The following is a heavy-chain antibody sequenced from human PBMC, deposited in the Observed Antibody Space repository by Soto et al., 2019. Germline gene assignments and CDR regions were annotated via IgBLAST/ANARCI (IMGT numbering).Heavy chain of an antibody. V-gene: IGHV3-23*01. CDR3: AKDRQFRSYYESAGHYND. CDR1: GFTFRNQD. CDR2: ISGRGGVT. Sequence: EVQLLESGGGLVQPGGSLRLTCVGSGFTFRNQDMRWVRQAPGKGLEWVSGISGRGGVTYYADSVKGRFTSSRDNSNNTLYLQMNNLRANDTAVYYCAKDRQFRSYYESAGHYNDWGQGTLVTVSS. J-gene: IGHJ4*02. D-gene: IGHD3-22*01.